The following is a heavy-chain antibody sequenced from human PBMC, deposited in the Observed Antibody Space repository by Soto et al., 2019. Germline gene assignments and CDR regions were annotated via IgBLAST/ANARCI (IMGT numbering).Heavy chain of an antibody. CDR3: ARDPSVGATNDFDY. Sequence: GGSPRLSCAASGFTFSSYGMHWVRQAPGKGLEWVAVIWYDGSNKYYADSVKGRFTISRDNSKNTLYLQMNSLRAEDTAVYYCARDPSVGATNDFDYWGQGTLVTVSS. CDR2: IWYDGSNK. D-gene: IGHD1-26*01. CDR1: GFTFSSYG. J-gene: IGHJ4*02. V-gene: IGHV3-33*01.